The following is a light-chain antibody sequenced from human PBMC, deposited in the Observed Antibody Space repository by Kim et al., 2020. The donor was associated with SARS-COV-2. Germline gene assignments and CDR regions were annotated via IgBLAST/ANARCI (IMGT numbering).Light chain of an antibody. CDR2: QDD. CDR3: QAWDSTTAHWV. V-gene: IGLV3-1*01. Sequence: PGQTASITCSGNRLGDNYVCWYQQKPGQSPVFVMYQDDKRPSGIPERFSGSNSGNTATLTISETQAVDEADYYCQAWDSTTAHWVFGGGTQLTVL. J-gene: IGLJ3*02. CDR1: RLGDNY.